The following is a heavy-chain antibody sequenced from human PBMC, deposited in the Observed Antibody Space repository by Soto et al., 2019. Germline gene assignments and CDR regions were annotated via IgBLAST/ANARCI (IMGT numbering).Heavy chain of an antibody. CDR1: GFTFSSYA. Sequence: QVQLVESGGGVVQPGRSLRLSCAASGFTFSSYAMHWVRQAPGTGLEWVAVISYDGSNKYYADSVRGRFTISRDNSKNTLYLQMNSLRAEDTAVYYCARDAWIGGNYYDSSGEDDAFDIWGQGTMVTVSS. J-gene: IGHJ3*02. V-gene: IGHV3-30-3*01. CDR2: ISYDGSNK. D-gene: IGHD3-22*01. CDR3: ARDAWIGGNYYDSSGEDDAFDI.